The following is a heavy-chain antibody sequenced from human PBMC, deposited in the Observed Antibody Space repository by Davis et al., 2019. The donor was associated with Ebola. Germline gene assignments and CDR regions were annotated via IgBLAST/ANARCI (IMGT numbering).Heavy chain of an antibody. CDR2: ISSSSSTI. J-gene: IGHJ4*02. D-gene: IGHD6-19*01. CDR3: ARVGGYSSGWWIDY. V-gene: IGHV3-48*04. Sequence: PGGSLRLSCAASGFTFSSYSMNWVRQAPGKGLEWVSYISSSSSTIYYADSVKGRFTISRDNAKNSLYLQMNSLRAEDTAVYYCARVGGYSSGWWIDYWGQGTLVTVSS. CDR1: GFTFSSYS.